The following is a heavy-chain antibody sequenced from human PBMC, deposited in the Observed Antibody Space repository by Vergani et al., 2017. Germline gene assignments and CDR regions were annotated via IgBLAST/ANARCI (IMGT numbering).Heavy chain of an antibody. Sequence: QVQLQESGPGLVKPSQTLSLTCTVSGGSISSGSYFWSWVRQPAGRGLEWIGRISTSGSTYYNPSLKSRVTISIVTSKNQFSLKLTSVTAADTAVYFCARELSYYYGSGSDDYNPYYDEGMDVWGPGTTVTVSS. J-gene: IGHJ6*02. V-gene: IGHV4-61*02. D-gene: IGHD3-10*01. CDR2: ISTSGST. CDR1: GGSISSGSYF. CDR3: ARELSYYYGSGSDDYNPYYDEGMDV.